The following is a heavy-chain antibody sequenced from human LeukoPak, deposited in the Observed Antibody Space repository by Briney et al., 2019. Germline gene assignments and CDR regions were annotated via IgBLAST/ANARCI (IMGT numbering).Heavy chain of an antibody. CDR3: ARANPRGSYYFDY. Sequence: GGSLRLSCVASGFPFSSYWMSWVRQAPGKGLEWVANIKQGGSEKYYVDSVKGRFTISRDNAKNSLYLQMNSLRAEDTAVYYCARANPRGSYYFDYWGQGTLVTVSS. D-gene: IGHD1-26*01. CDR2: IKQGGSEK. CDR1: GFPFSSYW. V-gene: IGHV3-7*03. J-gene: IGHJ4*02.